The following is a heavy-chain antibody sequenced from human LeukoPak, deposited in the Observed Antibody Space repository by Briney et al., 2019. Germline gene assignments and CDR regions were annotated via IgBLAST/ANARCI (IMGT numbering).Heavy chain of an antibody. CDR2: ITGSHGRT. Sequence: PGGSLRLSCAASGFTFSSFAMTWVRQAPGKGLEWVSSITGSHGRTYTTDSVKGRFTISRDNSQNTLYLQMNSLRAEDTAVDYCTKDPNGDYIGAFDPWGQGTLVTVSS. V-gene: IGHV3-23*01. CDR1: GFTFSSFA. J-gene: IGHJ5*02. D-gene: IGHD4-17*01. CDR3: TKDPNGDYIGAFDP.